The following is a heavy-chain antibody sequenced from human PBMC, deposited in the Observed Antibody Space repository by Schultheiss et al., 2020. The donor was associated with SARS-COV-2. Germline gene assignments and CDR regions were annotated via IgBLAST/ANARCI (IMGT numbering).Heavy chain of an antibody. CDR1: GFTFSSYA. J-gene: IGHJ3*02. CDR3: ARGTPMVRGAYGAFDI. V-gene: IGHV3-23*01. D-gene: IGHD3-10*01. CDR2: ISGSGGST. Sequence: GGSLRLSCAASGFTFSSYAMSWVRQAPGKGLEWVSAISGSGGSTYYADSVKGRFTISRDNAKNSLYLQMNSLRAEDTAVYYCARGTPMVRGAYGAFDIWGQGTTVTVSS.